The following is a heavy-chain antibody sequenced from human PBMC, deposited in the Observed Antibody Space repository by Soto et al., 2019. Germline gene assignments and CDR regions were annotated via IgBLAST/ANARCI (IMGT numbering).Heavy chain of an antibody. J-gene: IGHJ5*02. CDR2: IYYSGST. Sequence: AEPLSLTCAFFWVSISSCNYYWSWIRQHPGKGLEWIGYIYYSGSTYYNPSLKSRVTISVDTSKNQFSLKLSSVTAADTAVYYCARSPYVSVVTPAWFDPWGQGTLVTVSS. CDR1: WVSISSCNYY. CDR3: ARSPYVSVVTPAWFDP. V-gene: IGHV4-31*11. D-gene: IGHD2-21*02.